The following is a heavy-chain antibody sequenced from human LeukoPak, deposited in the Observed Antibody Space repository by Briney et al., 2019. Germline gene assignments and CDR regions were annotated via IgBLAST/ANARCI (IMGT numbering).Heavy chain of an antibody. CDR1: GGTFSSYA. V-gene: IGHV1-69*05. CDR2: IIPIFGTA. D-gene: IGHD4-17*01. J-gene: IGHJ6*03. Sequence: SVKVSCKASGGTFSSYAISWVRQAPGQGLEWMGGIIPIFGTANIAQKFQGRVTITTDESTSTAYMELSSLRSEDTAVYYCARVSGDYVDYYYYYMDVWGKGTTVTVSS. CDR3: ARVSGDYVDYYYYYMDV.